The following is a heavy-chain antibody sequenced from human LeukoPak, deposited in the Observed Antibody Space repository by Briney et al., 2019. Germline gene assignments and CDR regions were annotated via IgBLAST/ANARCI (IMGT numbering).Heavy chain of an antibody. D-gene: IGHD6-13*01. V-gene: IGHV1-2*04. Sequence: GASVKVSCKTSGYTFTGYYMHWVRQAPGQGLEWMGWINPNSGGTNYAQKFQGWVTMTRDTSISTAYMELSRLRSDDTAVYYCARGAAAGTPLVGRDAFDIWGQGTMVTVSS. J-gene: IGHJ3*02. CDR3: ARGAAAGTPLVGRDAFDI. CDR1: GYTFTGYY. CDR2: INPNSGGT.